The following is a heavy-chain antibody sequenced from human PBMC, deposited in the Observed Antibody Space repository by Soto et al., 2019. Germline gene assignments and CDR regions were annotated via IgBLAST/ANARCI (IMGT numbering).Heavy chain of an antibody. CDR3: ARVFASRPTRLYYFHNADARTPPPHHYYGMDV. V-gene: IGHV4-61*01. CDR1: GDSVRSRSYY. Sequence: SETLSLTCTVSGDSVRSRSYYWSWIRQPPGRGLEWIGNIYDTGTTDYNPSLKSRVTMSIDAPENQFSLRLTSVTAADTALYFCARVFASRPTRLYYFHNADARTPPPHHYYGMDVWGQGTTVTVSS. J-gene: IGHJ6*02. D-gene: IGHD3-10*01. CDR2: IYDTGTT.